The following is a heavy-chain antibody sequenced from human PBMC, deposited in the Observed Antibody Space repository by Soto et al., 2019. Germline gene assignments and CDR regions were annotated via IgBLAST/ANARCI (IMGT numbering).Heavy chain of an antibody. D-gene: IGHD3-3*01. J-gene: IGHJ5*02. Sequence: ELQLVESGGGLVKPGASLRLSCAGPEFSFSDAWMNWVRQAPGNGLDWVGRIKSNGDGGTTDYAAPVKGRFTISRDDSKKTLYLQMNSLKIEDTAVHYCTAHNFLSGSGFDPWGQGTLVTVSS. CDR3: TAHNFLSGSGFDP. CDR2: IKSNGDGGTT. CDR1: EFSFSDAW. V-gene: IGHV3-15*07.